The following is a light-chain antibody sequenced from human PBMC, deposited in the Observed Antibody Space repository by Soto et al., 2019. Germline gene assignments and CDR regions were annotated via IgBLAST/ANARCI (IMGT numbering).Light chain of an antibody. Sequence: EIVLTQSPGTLSVSPGERVTLSCRASQSVSSNYLAWYQQRPGQAPRLLIFGASYRATGIPDRFSGSGSGTDFTLTISRLEPEDFAVYYCQQYSSSPPEFTFDPGTKVDSK. CDR3: QQYSSSPPEFT. CDR1: QSVSSNY. V-gene: IGKV3-20*01. CDR2: GAS. J-gene: IGKJ3*01.